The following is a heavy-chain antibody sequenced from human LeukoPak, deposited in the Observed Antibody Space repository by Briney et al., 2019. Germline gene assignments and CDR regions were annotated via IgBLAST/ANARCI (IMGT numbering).Heavy chain of an antibody. CDR2: INHSGST. Sequence: SETLSLTCAVYGGPFSGYYWSWIRQPPGRGLEWIGEINHSGSTNYNPSLKSRVTISVDTSKNQFSLKLSSVTAADTAVYYCARGRPLGDCVWGSYRYTGIVLGYFDYWGQGTLVTVSS. J-gene: IGHJ4*02. CDR1: GGPFSGYY. D-gene: IGHD3-16*02. V-gene: IGHV4-34*01. CDR3: ARGRPLGDCVWGSYRYTGIVLGYFDY.